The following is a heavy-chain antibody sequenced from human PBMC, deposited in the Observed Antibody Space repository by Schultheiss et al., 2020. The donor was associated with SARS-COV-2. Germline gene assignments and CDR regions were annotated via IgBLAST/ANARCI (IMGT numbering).Heavy chain of an antibody. Sequence: GGSLRLSCAASGFTFSSYWMSWVRQAPGKGLEWVSLINSDGSTTTYADSVKGRFTVSRDNAKNTLYLQMNSLRAEDTAVYYCARDLEMATIKEVDYFDYWGQGTLVTVSS. CDR3: ARDLEMATIKEVDYFDY. D-gene: IGHD5-24*01. CDR1: GFTFSSYW. CDR2: INSDGSTT. J-gene: IGHJ4*02. V-gene: IGHV3-74*03.